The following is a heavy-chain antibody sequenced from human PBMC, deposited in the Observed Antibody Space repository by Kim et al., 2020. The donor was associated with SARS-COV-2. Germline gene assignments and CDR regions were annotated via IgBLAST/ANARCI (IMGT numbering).Heavy chain of an antibody. CDR1: GYTFTSYY. D-gene: IGHD3-10*01. Sequence: ASVKVSCKASGYTFTSYYMHWVRQAPGQGLEWMGIINPSGGSTSYAQKFQGRVTMTRDTSTSTVYMELSSLRSEDTAVYYCARDAPSLYGSGVEGWFDPWGQGTLVTVSS. CDR2: INPSGGST. V-gene: IGHV1-46*01. CDR3: ARDAPSLYGSGVEGWFDP. J-gene: IGHJ5*02.